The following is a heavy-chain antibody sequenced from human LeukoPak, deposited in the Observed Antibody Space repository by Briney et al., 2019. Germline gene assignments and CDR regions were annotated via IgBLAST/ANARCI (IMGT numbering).Heavy chain of an antibody. CDR3: AKRISSGWYFCLDY. D-gene: IGHD6-19*01. CDR1: GGSISSYY. CDR2: IYYSGST. J-gene: IGHJ4*02. V-gene: IGHV4-59*12. Sequence: PSETLSLTCTVSGGSISSYYWSWIRQPPGKGLEWIGYIYYSGSTNYNPSLKSRVTISVDTSKNQFSLKLSSVTAADTAVYYCAKRISSGWYFCLDYWGQGTLVTVSS.